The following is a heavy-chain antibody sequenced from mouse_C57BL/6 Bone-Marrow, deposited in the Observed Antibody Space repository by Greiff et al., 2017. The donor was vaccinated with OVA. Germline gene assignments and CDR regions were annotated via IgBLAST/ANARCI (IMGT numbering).Heavy chain of an antibody. D-gene: IGHD2-4*01. J-gene: IGHJ2*01. V-gene: IGHV1-55*01. CDR3: ARTYYDCDGKDY. CDR1: GYTFTSYW. Sequence: QVQLQQPGAELVKPGASVKMSCKASGYTFTSYWITWVKQRPGQGLEWIGDIYPGSGSTNYNEKFKSKATLTVDTSSSTAYMQLSSLTSEDSAVYYCARTYYDCDGKDYWGRGTTLTVSS. CDR2: IYPGSGST.